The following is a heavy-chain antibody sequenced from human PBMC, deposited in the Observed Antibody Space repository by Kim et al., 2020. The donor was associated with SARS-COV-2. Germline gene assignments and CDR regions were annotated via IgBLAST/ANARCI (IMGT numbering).Heavy chain of an antibody. CDR1: GYTFTSYG. J-gene: IGHJ1*01. Sequence: ASVKVSCKASGYTFTSYGISWVRQAPGQGLEWMGWISAYNGNTDYAQKLQGRVTMTTDTSTSTAYMELRSLRSDDTAVYYCARDLAVAVPRYFQHWGQGTLVTVSS. D-gene: IGHD6-19*01. CDR3: ARDLAVAVPRYFQH. V-gene: IGHV1-18*01. CDR2: ISAYNGNT.